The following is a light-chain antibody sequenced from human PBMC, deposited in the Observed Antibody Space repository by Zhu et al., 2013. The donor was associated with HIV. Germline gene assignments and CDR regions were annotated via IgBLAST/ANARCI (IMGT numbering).Light chain of an antibody. V-gene: IGKV1-5*03. CDR3: QQYSSPIFT. Sequence: IQMTQSPSILSASVGDRVSITCRASRSISTWLAWYQQKPGKAPKLLIFKASSLQSGVPSRFSGRGSGTDFTLTISRLEPEDFAVYYCQQYSSPIFTFGPGTKVDIK. CDR1: RSISTW. CDR2: KAS. J-gene: IGKJ3*01.